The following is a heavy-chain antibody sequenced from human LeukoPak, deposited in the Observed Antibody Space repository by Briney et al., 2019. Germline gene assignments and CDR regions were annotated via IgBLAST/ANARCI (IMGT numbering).Heavy chain of an antibody. J-gene: IGHJ6*03. CDR2: IYYSGST. Sequence: PSETLSLTCTVSGGSISSYYWSWIRQPPGKGLGWSGYIYYSGSTTYNPSLMSRVTISVDTSKNQFSLKLSSVTAADTAVYYCARDPGGYYYMDVWGKGTTVTVSS. CDR1: GGSISSYY. V-gene: IGHV4-59*01. D-gene: IGHD3-16*01. CDR3: ARDPGGYYYMDV.